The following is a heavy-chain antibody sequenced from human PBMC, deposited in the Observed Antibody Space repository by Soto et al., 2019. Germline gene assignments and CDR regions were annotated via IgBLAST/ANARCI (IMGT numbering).Heavy chain of an antibody. Sequence: QVQVQQWGAGLLKPSETLSLTCAVYGGSFSGYYWSWIRQPPGKGLEWIGEINHSGSTSYNPSLKSRVTISVDRSKNQFSLKLSSVTAADTAVYYCARVVAAANYFDYWGQGTLVTVSS. J-gene: IGHJ4*02. V-gene: IGHV4-34*01. D-gene: IGHD2-15*01. CDR2: INHSGST. CDR3: ARVVAAANYFDY. CDR1: GGSFSGYY.